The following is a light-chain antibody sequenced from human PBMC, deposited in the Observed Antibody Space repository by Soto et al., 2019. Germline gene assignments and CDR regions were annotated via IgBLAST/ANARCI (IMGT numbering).Light chain of an antibody. Sequence: QSVLTQPASVSGSPGQSITISCTGTSSDVGGYNYVSWYQQHPGKAPKLMIYDVSNRPSGVSNRSSGSKSGNTASLTISGLQAEDEADYYCSSYTSISTLVFGTGTKVTVL. CDR3: SSYTSISTLV. CDR1: SSDVGGYNY. CDR2: DVS. V-gene: IGLV2-14*01. J-gene: IGLJ1*01.